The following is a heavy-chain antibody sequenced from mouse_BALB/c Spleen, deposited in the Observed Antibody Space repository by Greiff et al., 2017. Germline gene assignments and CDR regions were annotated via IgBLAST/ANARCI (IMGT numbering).Heavy chain of an antibody. J-gene: IGHJ4*01. V-gene: IGHV1-67*01. CDR3: ARERYGDYAMDY. D-gene: IGHD2-14*01. CDR2: ISTYYGNT. Sequence: VQLQQSGPELVRPGVSVKISCKGSGYTFTDYAMHWVKQSHAKSLEWIGVISTYYGNTNYNQKFKGKATMTVDKSSSTAYMELARLTSEDSAIYYCARERYGDYAMDYWGQGTSVTVSS. CDR1: GYTFTDYA.